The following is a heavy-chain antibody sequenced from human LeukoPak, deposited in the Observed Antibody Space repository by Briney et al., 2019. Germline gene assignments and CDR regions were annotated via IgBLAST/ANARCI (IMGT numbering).Heavy chain of an antibody. CDR1: GFTFSSHS. CDR3: AGFYCSSDSCSLP. J-gene: IGHJ5*02. D-gene: IGHD2-2*01. CDR2: INNSGTST. Sequence: GGSLRLSCAAFGFTFSSHSMSWVRQPPGEGLEWVSTINNSGTSTYYADSVKGRFTISKDNSKNTLYLQMNSLRAEDTAVYYCAGFYCSSDSCSLPWGQGTLVTVSS. V-gene: IGHV3-23*01.